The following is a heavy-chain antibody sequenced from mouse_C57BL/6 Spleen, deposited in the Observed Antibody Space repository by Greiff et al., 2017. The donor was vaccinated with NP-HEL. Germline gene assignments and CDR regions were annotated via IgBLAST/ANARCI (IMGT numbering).Heavy chain of an antibody. CDR3: ARGRLYGSSYGWYFDV. V-gene: IGHV5-4*03. J-gene: IGHJ1*03. Sequence: EVMLVESGGGLVKPGGSLKLSCAASGFTFSSYAMSWVRQTPEKRLEWVATISDGGSYTYYLDNVKGRFTISRDNAKNNLYLQMSHLKSEDTAMYYCARGRLYGSSYGWYFDVWGTGTTVTVSS. CDR2: ISDGGSYT. CDR1: GFTFSSYA. D-gene: IGHD1-1*01.